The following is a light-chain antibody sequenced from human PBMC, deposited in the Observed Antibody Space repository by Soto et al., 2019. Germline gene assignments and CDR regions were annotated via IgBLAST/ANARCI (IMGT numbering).Light chain of an antibody. J-gene: IGKJ2*01. CDR3: QQYNKWPLYT. CDR2: DAS. Sequence: EIVMTQSPATLSVSPGERATLSCRASQNIGSKLAWYQQKPGQAPRLLIYDASTRATGIPARFSGSGSGAEFTLTISGLQSDDFAVYHCQQYNKWPLYTFGQGTKLEIK. V-gene: IGKV3-15*01. CDR1: QNIGSK.